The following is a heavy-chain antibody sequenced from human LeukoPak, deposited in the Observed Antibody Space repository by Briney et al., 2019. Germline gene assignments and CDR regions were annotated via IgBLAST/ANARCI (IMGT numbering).Heavy chain of an antibody. CDR2: IYYTGST. CDR3: ARGTGGAAAADFDP. Sequence: SQTLSLTCTVSGGSISRDGYYWSWIRQHPGKGMEWIGAIYYTGSTYYNPSLKSRATISVDTSKNHFSLKLTSVTAADTAVYYCARGTGGAAAADFDPWGQGTLVTVSP. V-gene: IGHV4-31*03. J-gene: IGHJ5*02. CDR1: GGSISRDGYY. D-gene: IGHD6-13*01.